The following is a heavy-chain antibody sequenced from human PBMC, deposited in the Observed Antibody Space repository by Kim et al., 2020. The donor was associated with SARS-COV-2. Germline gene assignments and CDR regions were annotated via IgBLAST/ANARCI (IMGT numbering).Heavy chain of an antibody. CDR2: IYYSGST. Sequence: SETLSLTCTVSGGSISSYYWSWIRQPPGKGLEWIGYIYYSGSTNYNPSLKSRVTISVDTSKNHFSLKLSSVTAADTAVYYCARSYDFWSGYLSPALVYWGQGTLVTVSX. D-gene: IGHD3-3*01. CDR3: ARSYDFWSGYLSPALVY. CDR1: GGSISSYY. V-gene: IGHV4-59*01. J-gene: IGHJ4*02.